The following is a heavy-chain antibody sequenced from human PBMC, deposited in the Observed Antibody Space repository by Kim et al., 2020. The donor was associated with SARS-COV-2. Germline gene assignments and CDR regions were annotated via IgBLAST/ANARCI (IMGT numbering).Heavy chain of an antibody. Sequence: GGSLRLSCTASGFTFGDYAMSWFRQAPGKGLEWVGFIRSKAYGGTTEYAASVKGRFTISRDDSKSIAYLQMNSLKTEDTAVYYCTRDSGGDCYNFDYWGQGTLVTVSS. CDR2: IRSKAYGGTT. V-gene: IGHV3-49*03. J-gene: IGHJ4*02. CDR3: TRDSGGDCYNFDY. D-gene: IGHD2-21*01. CDR1: GFTFGDYA.